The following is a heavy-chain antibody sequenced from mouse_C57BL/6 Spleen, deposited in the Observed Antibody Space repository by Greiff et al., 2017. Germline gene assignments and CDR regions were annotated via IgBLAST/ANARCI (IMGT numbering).Heavy chain of an antibody. CDR2: INPSTGGT. Sequence: VQLKQSGPELVKPGASVKISCKASGYSFTGYYMNWVKQSPEKSLEWIGEINPSTGGTTYNQKFKAKATLTVDKSSSTAYMQRKSLTSEDSAVYYCGKGDYSNSFAYWGQGTLVTVSA. V-gene: IGHV1-42*01. CDR1: GYSFTGYY. D-gene: IGHD2-5*01. J-gene: IGHJ3*01. CDR3: GKGDYSNSFAY.